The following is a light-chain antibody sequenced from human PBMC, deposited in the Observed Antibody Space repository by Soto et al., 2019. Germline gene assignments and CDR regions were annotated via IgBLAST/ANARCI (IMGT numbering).Light chain of an antibody. Sequence: EVVMTQSPATLSVSPGERATLSCRASQSVSSNLAWYQQRPGQAPRLLIYGASTLATGVPSRFSGSGSGTEFTLTISNLQSEDFAVYYCQQYNNWPWTFGQGTEVEIK. CDR1: QSVSSN. J-gene: IGKJ1*01. CDR2: GAS. CDR3: QQYNNWPWT. V-gene: IGKV3-15*01.